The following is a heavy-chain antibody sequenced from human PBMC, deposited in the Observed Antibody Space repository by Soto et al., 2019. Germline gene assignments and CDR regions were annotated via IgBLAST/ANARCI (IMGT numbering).Heavy chain of an antibody. V-gene: IGHV4-30-4*01. Sequence: PSETLSLTCTVSGGSISSGDYYWSWIRQPPGKGLEWIGYIYYSGSTYYNPSLKSRVTISVDTSKNQFSLKLSSVTAADTAVYYCARGSASSSWSSYYYFGMDVWGQGTTVTVSS. CDR2: IYYSGST. CDR1: GGSISSGDYY. CDR3: ARGSASSSWSSYYYFGMDV. D-gene: IGHD6-13*01. J-gene: IGHJ6*02.